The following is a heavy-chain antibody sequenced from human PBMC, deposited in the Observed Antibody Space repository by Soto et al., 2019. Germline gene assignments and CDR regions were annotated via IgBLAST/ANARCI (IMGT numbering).Heavy chain of an antibody. CDR2: ISAYNGNT. Sequence: ASVKGSCKASGYTFTSYGISWVRQAPGQGLEWMGWISAYNGNTNYAQKLQGRVTMTTDTSTSTAYMELRSLRSDDTAVYYCAVNYYDSSGYYYASDYWGQGTLVNVSS. CDR1: GYTFTSYG. V-gene: IGHV1-18*01. J-gene: IGHJ4*02. D-gene: IGHD3-22*01. CDR3: AVNYYDSSGYYYASDY.